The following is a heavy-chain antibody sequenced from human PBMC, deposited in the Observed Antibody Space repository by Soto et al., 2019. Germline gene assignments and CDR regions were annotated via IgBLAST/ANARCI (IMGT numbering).Heavy chain of an antibody. Sequence: SVKVSCKASGGTFGNSAISWVRQAPGQGLEWMGGIIPIFSTPDYAQKFQGRVTITADESTTTAYMELSSLRSEDTAVYYCARSPDDILTGYNYYFDYWGQGTLVTVSS. CDR1: GGTFGNSA. CDR2: IIPIFSTP. V-gene: IGHV1-69*13. D-gene: IGHD3-9*01. J-gene: IGHJ4*02. CDR3: ARSPDDILTGYNYYFDY.